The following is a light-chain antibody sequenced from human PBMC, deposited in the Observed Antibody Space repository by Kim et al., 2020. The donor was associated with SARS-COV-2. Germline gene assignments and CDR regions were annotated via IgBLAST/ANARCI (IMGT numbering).Light chain of an antibody. V-gene: IGKV1-39*01. J-gene: IGKJ1*01. CDR2: SAS. CDR1: QTIINY. CDR3: QHSYNMSRT. Sequence: DIQMTQSPSSLSASVGDRVTITCRASQTIINYLSWYQKKPGEAPQLLIYSASSLQSGVPSRFSGSGSGTDFTLTISSLQPEDFATYYCQHSYNMSRTFGQGTKVDIK.